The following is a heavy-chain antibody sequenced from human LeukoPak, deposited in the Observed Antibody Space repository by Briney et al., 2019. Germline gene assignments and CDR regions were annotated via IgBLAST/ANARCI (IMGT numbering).Heavy chain of an antibody. CDR2: ISAYNGNT. CDR1: GYTFTSYG. J-gene: IGHJ3*02. Sequence: ASVKVSCKASGYTFTSYGISWVRQAPGQGLEWMGWISAYNGNTNYAQKLQGRVTMTTDTSTSTAYMELRSLRSDDTAVYYCARDGGQYYDFWSGYYTRAFDIWGQGTMVTVSS. CDR3: ARDGGQYYDFWSGYYTRAFDI. D-gene: IGHD3-3*01. V-gene: IGHV1-18*01.